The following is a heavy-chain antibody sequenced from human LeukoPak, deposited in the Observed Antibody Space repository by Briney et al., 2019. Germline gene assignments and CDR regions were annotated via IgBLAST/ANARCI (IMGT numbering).Heavy chain of an antibody. D-gene: IGHD5-12*01. Sequence: AGGSLRLSCAASGFSFSNYGFHWVRQAPGKGLDWVSAISHDGKNIHYADSVKGRFTISRDNSRNTVYLQMNSLRVEDTAVYYCAKTYSRESGYDFFFHYWGQGTRVTVSS. J-gene: IGHJ4*02. CDR1: GFSFSNYG. V-gene: IGHV3-33*06. CDR3: AKTYSRESGYDFFFHY. CDR2: ISHDGKNI.